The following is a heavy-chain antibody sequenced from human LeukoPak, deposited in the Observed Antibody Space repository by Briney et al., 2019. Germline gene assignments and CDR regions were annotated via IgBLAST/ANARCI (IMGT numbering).Heavy chain of an antibody. Sequence: KPSETLSLTCAVYGGSFSGYYWSWIRQPPGKGLEWIGEINHSGSTNYNPSLKSRVTISVDTSKNQFSLKLGSVTAADTAVYYCARRPLGYCSSTSCPTPYYFDYWGQGTLVTVSS. CDR2: INHSGST. CDR1: GGSFSGYY. J-gene: IGHJ4*02. CDR3: ARRPLGYCSSTSCPTPYYFDY. V-gene: IGHV4-34*01. D-gene: IGHD2-2*01.